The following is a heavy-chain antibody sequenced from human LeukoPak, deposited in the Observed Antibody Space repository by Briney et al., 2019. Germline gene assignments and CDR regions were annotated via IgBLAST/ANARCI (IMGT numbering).Heavy chain of an antibody. CDR3: ARHSAGIVVAGK. V-gene: IGHV5-10-1*01. Sequence: PGESLRISCKGSGYNFTSYWISWVRQMPGKGLEWMGRIDPSDSYTNYSPSFQGHVTISADKSISTVYLQWSSLKASDTAMYYCARHSAGIVVAGKWGQGTLVTVSS. CDR1: GYNFTSYW. J-gene: IGHJ4*02. D-gene: IGHD6-19*01. CDR2: IDPSDSYT.